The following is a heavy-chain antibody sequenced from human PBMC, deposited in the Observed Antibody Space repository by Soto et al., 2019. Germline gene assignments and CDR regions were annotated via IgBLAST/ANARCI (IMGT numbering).Heavy chain of an antibody. D-gene: IGHD3-3*01. J-gene: IGHJ4*02. CDR1: GFTFSNYA. CDR3: AKVYYDVWSGYIN. V-gene: IGHV3-23*01. CDR2: ISGSGGIT. Sequence: EVQLLESGGGLVRPGGSLRLSCAASGFTFSNYAMSWVRQAPGKGLEWVSSISGSGGITYIADSVKGRFTISRDNSKNTLYLQMNSLTAEDTAVYYCAKVYYDVWSGYINWCQGNLVTVSS.